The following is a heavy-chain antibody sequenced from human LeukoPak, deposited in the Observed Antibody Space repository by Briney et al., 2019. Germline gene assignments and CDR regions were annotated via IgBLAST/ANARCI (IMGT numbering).Heavy chain of an antibody. D-gene: IGHD3-22*01. J-gene: IGHJ6*02. CDR2: ISYDGSNK. Sequence: GGSLRLSCAASGFTFNSYGMHWVRQAPGKGLEWVAGISYDGSNKYYADSVKGRFTISRDNSKNTLYLQMNSLRAEDTAVYYCAKGGNYYDSSGYYPVFYHYGMDVWGQGTTVTVSS. CDR1: GFTFNSYG. CDR3: AKGGNYYDSSGYYPVFYHYGMDV. V-gene: IGHV3-30*18.